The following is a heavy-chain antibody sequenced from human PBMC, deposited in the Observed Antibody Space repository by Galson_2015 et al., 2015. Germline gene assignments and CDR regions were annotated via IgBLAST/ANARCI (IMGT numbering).Heavy chain of an antibody. CDR3: SRSLDY. J-gene: IGHJ4*02. CDR1: GFTFGNYW. V-gene: IGHV3-7*03. Sequence: SLRLSCAASGFTFGNYWMDWVRQAPGKGLEWLANINQDGSGKNYLDSVKGRFTISRDNARNSLYLQINSLRAEDTAVYYCSRSLDYWGPGTLVTVSS. CDR2: INQDGSGK.